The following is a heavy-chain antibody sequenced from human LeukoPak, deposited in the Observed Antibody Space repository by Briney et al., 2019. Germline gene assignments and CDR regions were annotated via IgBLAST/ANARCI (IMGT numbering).Heavy chain of an antibody. D-gene: IGHD6-6*01. CDR2: VSYTGST. V-gene: IGHV4-59*12. Sequence: PSETLSLTCTVSGGSISSYYWSWIRQPPGKGLEWIGFVSYTGSTNYNPSLNSRVTISVDTSKNHFSLKVRSVTAADTAVYYCARLGAARPVDYWGQGTLVTVSS. CDR3: ARLGAARPVDY. J-gene: IGHJ4*02. CDR1: GGSISSYY.